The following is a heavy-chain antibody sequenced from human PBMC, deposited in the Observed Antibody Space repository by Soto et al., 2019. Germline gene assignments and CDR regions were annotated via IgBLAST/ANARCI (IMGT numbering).Heavy chain of an antibody. J-gene: IGHJ3*01. D-gene: IGHD4-17*01. Sequence: PSETLSLTCPVSGYSINSDDSYWTWIRQPPGKGLEWIGSVHDRGSTHYNPSLRSRLTISTDTSKSQFSLQLTSVTAADTAVYFCASDNSKNYHDYAGGGYNFWGRGTMVTVSS. CDR2: VHDRGST. CDR1: GYSINSDDSY. V-gene: IGHV4-30-4*01. CDR3: ASDNSKNYHDYAGGGYNF.